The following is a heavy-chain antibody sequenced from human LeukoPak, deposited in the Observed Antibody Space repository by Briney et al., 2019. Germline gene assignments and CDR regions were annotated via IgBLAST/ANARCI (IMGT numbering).Heavy chain of an antibody. Sequence: ASVKVSCKASGYTFTGYYVHWVRQAPGQGLEWMGWINPNSGGTNYAQKFQGRVTMTRDTSISTAYMELSRMRSDDTAVYYCARDFGDDSSGYYYSSDFDYWGQGTLVTVSS. CDR1: GYTFTGYY. CDR2: INPNSGGT. V-gene: IGHV1-2*02. J-gene: IGHJ4*02. D-gene: IGHD3-22*01. CDR3: ARDFGDDSSGYYYSSDFDY.